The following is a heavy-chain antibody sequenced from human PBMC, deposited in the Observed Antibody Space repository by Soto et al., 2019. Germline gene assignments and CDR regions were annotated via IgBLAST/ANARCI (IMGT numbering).Heavy chain of an antibody. Sequence: SVKVSCKASGGTFSSYAISWVRQAPGQGLEWMGGIIPIYGTANYAQKFQGRVTITGDASTSTTYMELSSLRSEDTAVYYCARASSGWSSFDYWGQGTLVTVSS. CDR1: GGTFSSYA. J-gene: IGHJ4*02. CDR3: ARASSGWSSFDY. CDR2: IIPIYGTA. V-gene: IGHV1-69*13. D-gene: IGHD6-19*01.